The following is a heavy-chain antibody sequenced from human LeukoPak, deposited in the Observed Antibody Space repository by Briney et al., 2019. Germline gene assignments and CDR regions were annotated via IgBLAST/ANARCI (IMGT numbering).Heavy chain of an antibody. V-gene: IGHV3-30*02. Sequence: GGSLRLSCAASGFTFSSYGMHWVRQAPGKGLEWVAFIRCDGSNKYYADSVKGRFTISRDNSKNTLYLQMNSLRAEDTAVYYCAKDRLTTVTTFYFDYWGQGTLVTVSS. CDR2: IRCDGSNK. CDR3: AKDRLTTVTTFYFDY. J-gene: IGHJ4*02. CDR1: GFTFSSYG. D-gene: IGHD4-17*01.